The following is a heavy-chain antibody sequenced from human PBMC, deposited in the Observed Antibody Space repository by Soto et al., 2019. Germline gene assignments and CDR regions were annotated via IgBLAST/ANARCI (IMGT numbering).Heavy chain of an antibody. D-gene: IGHD3-3*01. J-gene: IGHJ4*02. CDR2: ISGDAYET. Sequence: EVELSQSGGGLVQPGGSLTLSCIVSGFSFSSHAMSWVRQAPGKGLQWISGISGDAYETHYIDAVKGRFTIARDNSRNTVYLQMTSLRAEDTAVYYCAKYFGFFGKDFVSWGQGTLVSVSS. V-gene: IGHV3-23*01. CDR3: AKYFGFFGKDFVS. CDR1: GFSFSSHA.